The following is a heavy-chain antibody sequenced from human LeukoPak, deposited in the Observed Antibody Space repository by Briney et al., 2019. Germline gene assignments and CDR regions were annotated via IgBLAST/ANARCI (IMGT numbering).Heavy chain of an antibody. CDR3: ARGGGYYDSSGYYGG. Sequence: PSETLSLTCAVSGYSISSGYYWGWIRQPPGKGLEWIGSIYHSGSTYYNPSLKSRVTISVDTSKNQFSLKLSSVTAADTAVYYCARGGGYYDSSGYYGGWGQGTLVTVSS. D-gene: IGHD3-22*01. CDR1: GYSISSGYY. J-gene: IGHJ4*02. V-gene: IGHV4-38-2*01. CDR2: IYHSGST.